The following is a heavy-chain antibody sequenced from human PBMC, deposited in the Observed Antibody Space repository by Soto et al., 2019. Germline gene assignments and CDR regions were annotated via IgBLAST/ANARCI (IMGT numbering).Heavy chain of an antibody. J-gene: IGHJ4*02. D-gene: IGHD3-3*01. Sequence: GGSLRLSCAASGFTFSSYAMHWVRQAPGKGLEYVSAISSNGGSTYYAYSVKGRFTTSRDNSKNTLYLQMGSLRAEDMAVYYCARGVRGPYYDFWSGYQPFDYWGQGTLVTVSS. CDR2: ISSNGGST. CDR1: GFTFSSYA. CDR3: ARGVRGPYYDFWSGYQPFDY. V-gene: IGHV3-64*01.